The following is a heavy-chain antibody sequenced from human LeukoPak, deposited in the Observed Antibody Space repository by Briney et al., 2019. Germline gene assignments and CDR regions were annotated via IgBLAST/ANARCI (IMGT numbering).Heavy chain of an antibody. V-gene: IGHV4-61*02. J-gene: IGHJ4*02. D-gene: IGHD3-22*01. CDR1: GGSISSGSYY. Sequence: SETLSLTCTVSGGSISSGSYYWSWTRQPAGKRLEWIGRIYTSGSTNYNPSLKSRVTISVDTSKNQFSLKLSSVTAADTAVYYCARVYYDSSGYLILDYWGQGTLVTVSS. CDR2: IYTSGST. CDR3: ARVYYDSSGYLILDY.